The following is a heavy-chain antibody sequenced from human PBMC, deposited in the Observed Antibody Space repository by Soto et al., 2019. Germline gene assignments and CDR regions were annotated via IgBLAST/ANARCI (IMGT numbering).Heavy chain of an antibody. CDR1: GYSFTSYW. J-gene: IGHJ4*02. Sequence: PGESLKISCKGSGYSFTSYWISWVRQMPGKGLEWMGRIDPSDSYTNYSPSFQGHVTISADKSISTAYLQWSSLKASDTAMYYCAVRCSTSCPSDYWGQGTLVTVSS. CDR3: AVRCSTSCPSDY. V-gene: IGHV5-10-1*01. CDR2: IDPSDSYT. D-gene: IGHD2-2*01.